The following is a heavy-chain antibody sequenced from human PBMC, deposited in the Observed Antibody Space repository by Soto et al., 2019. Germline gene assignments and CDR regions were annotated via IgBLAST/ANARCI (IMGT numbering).Heavy chain of an antibody. V-gene: IGHV3-23*01. CDR1: GGTVSSYA. J-gene: IGHJ4*02. CDR2: ISGSGGST. D-gene: IGHD2-15*01. CDR3: EKMGVEVAAPIDY. Sequence: PGASLRLSGAASGGTVSSYAMSWVRQAPGKGLQSVSAISGSGGSTYYADSVKGRFTISRDNSKNKLYLQMNSLRAEDTAVYYCEKMGVEVAAPIDYWGKGTPVLVS.